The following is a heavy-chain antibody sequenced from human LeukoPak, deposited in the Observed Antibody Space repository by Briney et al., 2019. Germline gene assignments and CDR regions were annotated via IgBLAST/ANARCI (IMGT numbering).Heavy chain of an antibody. J-gene: IGHJ6*03. V-gene: IGHV3-7*01. D-gene: IGHD3-22*01. Sequence: GGSLRLSCAASGFTFSSYWMSWVRQAPGKGLEWVANIKQDGSEKYYVDSVKGRFTISRDNAKNSLYLQMNSLRAEDTAVYYCARPHYYDSVYYYMDVRGKGTTVTVSS. CDR1: GFTFSSYW. CDR3: ARPHYYDSVYYYMDV. CDR2: IKQDGSEK.